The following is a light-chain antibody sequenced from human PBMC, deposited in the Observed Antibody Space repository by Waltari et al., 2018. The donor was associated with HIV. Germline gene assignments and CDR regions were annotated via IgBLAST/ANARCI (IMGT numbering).Light chain of an antibody. J-gene: IGKJ4*01. CDR1: QNINNT. CDR2: GAS. V-gene: IGKV3-15*01. CDR3: QQRSNWVT. Sequence: EIVLTQSPATLSVSPGERGTLSCRASQNINNTLAWYQLKPGQAPRLLISGASTRATGIPARFSGSGSGTDFTLNIGTLQSEDFAVYYCQQRSNWVTFGGGTKVEIK.